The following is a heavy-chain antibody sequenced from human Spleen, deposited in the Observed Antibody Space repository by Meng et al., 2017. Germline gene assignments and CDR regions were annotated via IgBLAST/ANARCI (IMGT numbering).Heavy chain of an antibody. J-gene: IGHJ4*02. CDR3: ARDEDISAAGKLFGDY. Sequence: QVQLGQCGAEVKKPGASVKGSCKASGYTFPDYWLHWVRRAPGQGLEWMGRINPKSGDTHYAQRFQGRVTMTGDTSISTAYMELSGLRSDDTAMYYCARDEDISAAGKLFGDYWGQGTLVTVSS. V-gene: IGHV1-2*06. CDR2: INPKSGDT. CDR1: GYTFPDYW. D-gene: IGHD6-13*01.